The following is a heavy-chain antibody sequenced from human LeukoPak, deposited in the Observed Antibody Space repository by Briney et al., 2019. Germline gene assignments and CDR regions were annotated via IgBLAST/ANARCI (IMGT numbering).Heavy chain of an antibody. Sequence: GASVKVSCKASGGTFSSYAISWVRQAPGQGLEWMGGIIPIFGTANYAQKFQGRVTITTDESTSTAYMELSSLRSEDTAVYYCWRGGFTMVRGVIAPFDYWGQGTLVTVSS. J-gene: IGHJ4*02. CDR3: WRGGFTMVRGVIAPFDY. D-gene: IGHD3-10*01. V-gene: IGHV1-69*05. CDR1: GGTFSSYA. CDR2: IIPIFGTA.